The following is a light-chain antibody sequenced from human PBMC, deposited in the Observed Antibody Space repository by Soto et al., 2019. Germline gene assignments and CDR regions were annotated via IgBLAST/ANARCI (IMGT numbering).Light chain of an antibody. Sequence: QSALTQPASMSGSPGQSITISCTGSSNDFGSRNFVSWYQQRPNKAPKLMIFEGTKRPSGVSDRFSASKSGYTASLTISGLRSEDEANYYCCSYAGGTTWVFGGGTKVTVL. CDR3: CSYAGGTTWV. J-gene: IGLJ3*02. CDR1: SNDFGSRNF. CDR2: EGT. V-gene: IGLV2-23*01.